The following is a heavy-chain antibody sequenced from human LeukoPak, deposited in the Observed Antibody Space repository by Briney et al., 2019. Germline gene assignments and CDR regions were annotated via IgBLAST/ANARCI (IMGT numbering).Heavy chain of an antibody. D-gene: IGHD1-26*01. V-gene: IGHV3-23*01. CDR3: AKAANEWELLAGYFDY. CDR1: GFTFSDYV. CDR2: ITASGDRT. J-gene: IGHJ4*02. Sequence: GESLRLSCAASGFTFSDYVMIWVRQAPGKGLEWVSGITASGDRTFYGDSVRGRFTMSRDNSKNTVYLQMNSLRVDDTAVYYCAKAANEWELLAGYFDYWGQGTLVTVSS.